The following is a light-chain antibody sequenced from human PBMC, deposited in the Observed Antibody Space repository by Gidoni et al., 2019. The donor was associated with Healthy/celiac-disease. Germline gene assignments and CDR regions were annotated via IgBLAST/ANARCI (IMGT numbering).Light chain of an antibody. J-gene: IGKJ4*01. CDR2: DAS. CDR3: QQYDNLPLT. CDR1: QDISNY. V-gene: IGKV1-33*01. Sequence: IQITPSPSSLSASVGDRVTITCQASQDISNYLKWYQQEPGKAPKLLIYDASNLETGVPSRFSGSGSGTEFTFTISSLQPEDIATYYCQQYDNLPLTFGGGTKVEIK.